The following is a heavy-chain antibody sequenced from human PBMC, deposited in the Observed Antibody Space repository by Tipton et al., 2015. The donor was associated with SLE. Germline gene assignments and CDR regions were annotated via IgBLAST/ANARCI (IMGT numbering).Heavy chain of an antibody. Sequence: QLVQSGAEVKKPGASVKVSCKASGYTFTSYGVNWVRQAPGQGLEWMGWINAYNGNTNYAQKPQGRVTMTTDTSTSTAYMELRSLRSDDTAVYYCGKTVGATTAFDIWGQGTMVTVSS. D-gene: IGHD1-26*01. CDR2: INAYNGNT. CDR3: GKTVGATTAFDI. CDR1: GYTFTSYG. V-gene: IGHV1-18*01. J-gene: IGHJ3*02.